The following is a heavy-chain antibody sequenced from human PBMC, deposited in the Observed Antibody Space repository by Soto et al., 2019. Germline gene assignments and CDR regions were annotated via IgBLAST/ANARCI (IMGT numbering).Heavy chain of an antibody. D-gene: IGHD6-13*01. CDR3: ARPIAAAEPLHWFDP. V-gene: IGHV4-39*01. CDR1: GGSISSSSYY. CDR2: IYYSGST. Sequence: PSETLSLTCTVSGGSISSSSYYWGWIRQPPGKGLEWIGSIYYSGSTYYNPSLKSRVTISVDTSKNQFSLKLSSVTAADTAVYYCARPIAAAEPLHWFDPWGQGTLVTVS. J-gene: IGHJ5*02.